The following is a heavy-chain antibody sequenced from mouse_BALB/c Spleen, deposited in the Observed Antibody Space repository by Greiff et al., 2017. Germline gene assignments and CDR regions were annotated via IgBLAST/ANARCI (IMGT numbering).Heavy chain of an antibody. CDR2: IYPGNSDT. V-gene: IGHV1-5*01. Sequence: EVQLQQSGTVLARPGASVKMSCKASGYSFTSYWMHWVKQRPGQGLEWIGAIYPGNSDTSYNQKFKGKAKLTAVTSASTAYMELSSLTNEDSAVYYCTRATMITTTSFAYWGQGTLVTVSA. CDR1: GYSFTSYW. CDR3: TRATMITTTSFAY. J-gene: IGHJ3*01. D-gene: IGHD2-4*01.